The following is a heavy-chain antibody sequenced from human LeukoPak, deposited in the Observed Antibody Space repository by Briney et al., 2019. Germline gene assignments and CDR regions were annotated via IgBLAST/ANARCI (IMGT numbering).Heavy chain of an antibody. J-gene: IGHJ4*02. CDR3: ARVEYSYGYLRRGYYFDY. CDR1: GFTFSSYW. CDR2: IKQDGSEK. V-gene: IGHV3-7*01. D-gene: IGHD5-18*01. Sequence: PGGSLRLSCAASGFTFSSYWMSWVRQAPGKGLEWVANIKQDGSEKYYVDSVKGRFTISRDNAKNSLYLQMNSLRAEDTAVYYCARVEYSYGYLRRGYYFDYWGQGTLVTVSS.